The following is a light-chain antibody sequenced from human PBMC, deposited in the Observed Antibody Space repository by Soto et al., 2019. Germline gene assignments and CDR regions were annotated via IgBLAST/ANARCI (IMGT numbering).Light chain of an antibody. CDR3: LQDYNYPT. CDR2: AAS. CDR1: QGIRND. V-gene: IGKV1-6*01. Sequence: AIQMTQSPSSLSASVGDRVTITCRASQGIRNDLGWYQQKPGKAPKLLIYAASSLQSGVPSRFSGSGSGTDFTLIISSLQPEDFATYYCLQDYNYPTFGGGTKVEIK. J-gene: IGKJ4*01.